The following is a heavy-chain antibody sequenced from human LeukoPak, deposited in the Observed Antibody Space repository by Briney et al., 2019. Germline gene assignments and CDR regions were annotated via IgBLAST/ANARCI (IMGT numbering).Heavy chain of an antibody. J-gene: IGHJ4*02. CDR2: ISGSGGST. Sequence: PGGSLRLSCAASGFTFSSYAMSWVRQAPGKGLEWVSAISGSGGSTYYADSVKGRFTISRHNSKNTLYLQMNSLTVEDTAVYYCARAIATAGNWGQGTLVTVSS. CDR3: ARAIATAGN. CDR1: GFTFSSYA. V-gene: IGHV3-23*01. D-gene: IGHD6-13*01.